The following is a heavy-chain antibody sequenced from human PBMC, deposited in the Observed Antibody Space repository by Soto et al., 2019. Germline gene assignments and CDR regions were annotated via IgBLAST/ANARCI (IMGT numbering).Heavy chain of an antibody. Sequence: SLRLSCAASGFTFSSYAIHWVRQAPGKGLEWVAVIWNDGTNKYYADSVKGRFTISRDNSKTTLYLQMNSLRAEDTAVYYCARDNWNYVSAFDIWGQGTMVTVSS. CDR3: ARDNWNYVSAFDI. CDR1: GFTFSSYA. V-gene: IGHV3-33*01. D-gene: IGHD1-7*01. CDR2: IWNDGTNK. J-gene: IGHJ3*02.